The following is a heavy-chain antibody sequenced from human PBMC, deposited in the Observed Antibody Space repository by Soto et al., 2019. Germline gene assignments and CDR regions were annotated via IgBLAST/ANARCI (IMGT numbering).Heavy chain of an antibody. CDR3: ASLTYYYDSSGSRQDY. CDR2: ISGSGGST. Sequence: PVGSLRLSCAASGFTFSSYAMSWVRQAPGKGLEWVPAISGSGGSTYYADSVKGRFTISRDNSKNTLYLQMNSLRAEDMAVYYCASLTYYYDSSGSRQDYWGQGTLVTVSS. V-gene: IGHV3-23*01. CDR1: GFTFSSYA. D-gene: IGHD3-22*01. J-gene: IGHJ4*02.